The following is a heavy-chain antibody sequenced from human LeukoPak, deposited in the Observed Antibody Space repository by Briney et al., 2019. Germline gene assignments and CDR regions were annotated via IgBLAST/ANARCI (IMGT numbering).Heavy chain of an antibody. CDR2: ISSRSSYI. CDR1: GFTFSSYN. V-gene: IGHV3-21*01. D-gene: IGHD6-13*01. CDR3: ARDAGYSGSWFNFDY. Sequence: PGGSLRLSCAASGFTFSSYNMNWVSQAPGKGLEWVSSISSRSSYIYYADSMKGRFTISRDNAKNSLYLQTNSLRAEDTAVYYCARDAGYSGSWFNFDYWGQGTLVTVSS. J-gene: IGHJ4*02.